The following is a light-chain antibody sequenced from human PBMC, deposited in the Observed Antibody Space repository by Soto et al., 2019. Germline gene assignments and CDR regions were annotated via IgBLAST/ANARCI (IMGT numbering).Light chain of an antibody. Sequence: QSVLTQPPSASGTPGQRVTISCSGSISNIGSNTGNWYQQLPGTAPNILIYSDNQRPSGVPARFSCSKSGTSASLAISGRQSEDEADYYCATWDASLSGLVFGGGTKVTVL. J-gene: IGLJ3*02. CDR1: ISNIGSNT. CDR2: SDN. V-gene: IGLV1-44*01. CDR3: ATWDASLSGLV.